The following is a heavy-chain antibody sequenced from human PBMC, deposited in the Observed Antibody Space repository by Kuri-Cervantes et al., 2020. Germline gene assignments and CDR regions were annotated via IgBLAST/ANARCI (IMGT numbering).Heavy chain of an antibody. D-gene: IGHD1-26*01. Sequence: SETLSLTCAVYGGSFSGYYWTWIRQPAGKGLEGSGRIYTSVSTNYNPSLKNRVTISLDKSKNQFSLKLNSVTAADTAVYYCAGVGTSRDYHYYMNVWGKGTTVTVSS. CDR3: AGVGTSRDYHYYMNV. J-gene: IGHJ6*03. CDR1: GGSFSGYY. CDR2: IYTSVST. V-gene: IGHV4-59*10.